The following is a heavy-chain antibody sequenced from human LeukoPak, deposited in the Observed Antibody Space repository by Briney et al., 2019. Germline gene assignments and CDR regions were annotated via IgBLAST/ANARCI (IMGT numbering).Heavy chain of an antibody. CDR2: ISSSGGST. J-gene: IGHJ4*02. V-gene: IGHV3-23*01. Sequence: GGSLRLSCAASGFAASGLTFSNYAMSWVRQAPGKGLEWVSGISSSGGSTYYADSVKGRFTISRDNSKNTLYMQMNSLRAEDTAVYYCAKGNSEQWLVPHFNYWGQGTLVTVSS. D-gene: IGHD6-19*01. CDR3: AKGNSEQWLVPHFNY. CDR1: GLTFSNYA.